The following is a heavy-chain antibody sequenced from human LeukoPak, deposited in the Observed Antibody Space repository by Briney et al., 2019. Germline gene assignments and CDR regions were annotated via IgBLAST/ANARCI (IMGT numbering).Heavy chain of an antibody. CDR2: MNPNSGNT. Sequence: ASVKVSCKASGYTFTSYDINWVRQATGQGLEWMGWMNPNSGNTGYAQKFQGRVTMTRNTSISTACMELSSLRSEDTAVYYCARGPRIAARPRYYYYMDVWGKGTTVTVSS. CDR3: ARGPRIAARPRYYYYMDV. D-gene: IGHD6-6*01. CDR1: GYTFTSYD. V-gene: IGHV1-8*01. J-gene: IGHJ6*03.